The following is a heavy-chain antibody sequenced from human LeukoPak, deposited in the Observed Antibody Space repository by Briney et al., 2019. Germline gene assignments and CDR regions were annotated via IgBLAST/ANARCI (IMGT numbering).Heavy chain of an antibody. V-gene: IGHV3-15*01. Sequence: GGSLRLSCVASGFTFTNAWMSWVRQAPGKGLEWVGRIKSKIDGETTDHAAPVKGRLTISRDDSKNTVHLQMNSLKTEDTAVYYCTPHSGYDSSGYYYWGQGTLVTVSS. CDR2: IKSKIDGETT. J-gene: IGHJ4*02. CDR3: TPHSGYDSSGYYY. CDR1: GFTFTNAW. D-gene: IGHD3-22*01.